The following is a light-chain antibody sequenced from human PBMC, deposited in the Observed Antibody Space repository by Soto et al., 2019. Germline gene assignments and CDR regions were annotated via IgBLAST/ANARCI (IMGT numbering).Light chain of an antibody. Sequence: QSVLTQPPSASASLGASVKLTCTLSSGHSSYALACHQQQPEKGPRHFMKLNSNGSHSKGDPIPDRFSISSSGAERDLTMSNLQYEDDADDYCQTCGTSIVVFGGGTKLTVL. CDR1: SGHSSYA. CDR2: LNSNGSH. J-gene: IGLJ2*01. CDR3: QTCGTSIVV. V-gene: IGLV4-69*01.